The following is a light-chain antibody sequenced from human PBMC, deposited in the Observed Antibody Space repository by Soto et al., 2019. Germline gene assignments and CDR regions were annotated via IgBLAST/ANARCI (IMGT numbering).Light chain of an antibody. V-gene: IGKV3D-15*01. Sequence: EIAMTPSPGTLSVSTEEGATLACRASQSVDPNLAWYQQNTCQAPRLLIYGASTRATGIPDRFSGSGAGTEFSLTISSLQSEDFAVYYCQRYDSWALPFGGGNKVEIK. CDR1: QSVDPN. J-gene: IGKJ4*01. CDR2: GAS. CDR3: QRYDSWALP.